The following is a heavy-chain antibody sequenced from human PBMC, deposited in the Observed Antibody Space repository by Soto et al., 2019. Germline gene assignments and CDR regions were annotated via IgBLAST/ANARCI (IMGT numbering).Heavy chain of an antibody. CDR2: IKSRTVNETT. J-gene: IGHJ4*02. D-gene: IGHD3-16*01. CDR1: GFTFSNVW. CDR3: FTVLPKANIWFDY. Sequence: GHLVESGGGFVKPGGSLTLSCAASGFTFSNVWLSWVRQGPGKGLEWIGRIKSRTVNETTDYASPARGRFIISRDDSTDMLYLQLNSLKSGDTGVYYCFTVLPKANIWFDYWGQGTPVTFSS. V-gene: IGHV3-15*01.